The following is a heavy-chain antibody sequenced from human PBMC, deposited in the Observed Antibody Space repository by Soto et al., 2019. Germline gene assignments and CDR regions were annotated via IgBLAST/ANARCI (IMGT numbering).Heavy chain of an antibody. J-gene: IGHJ6*02. Sequence: SETLSLTCAVSGYVITNGYHWGWIRQPPGKELEWIGTIPHSGDTYYNPSLKSRVTISIDTAKNHLSLILSSVTAADTATYYCTRIYCTTTSCFINGMDVWGQGTTVTVSS. D-gene: IGHD2-2*01. CDR1: GYVITNGYH. CDR2: IPHSGDT. V-gene: IGHV4-38-2*01. CDR3: TRIYCTTTSCFINGMDV.